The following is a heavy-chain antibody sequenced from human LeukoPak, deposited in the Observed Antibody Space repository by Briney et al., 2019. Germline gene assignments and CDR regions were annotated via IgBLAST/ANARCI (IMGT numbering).Heavy chain of an antibody. CDR3: ARRLVRGVIITRSWFDP. CDR2: IYYSGST. D-gene: IGHD3-10*01. V-gene: IGHV4-61*05. J-gene: IGHJ5*02. CDR1: GGSISSTTYY. Sequence: MPSETLSLTCTVSGGSISSTTYYWGWIRQPPGKGLEWIGYIYYSGSTNYNPSLKSRVTISVDTSKNQFSLKLSSVTAADTAVYYCARRLVRGVIITRSWFDPWGQGTLVTVSS.